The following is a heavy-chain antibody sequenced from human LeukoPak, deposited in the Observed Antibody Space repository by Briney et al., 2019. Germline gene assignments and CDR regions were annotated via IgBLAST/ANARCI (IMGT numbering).Heavy chain of an antibody. CDR3: AKTPDYCTNGVCYTLHYFDY. V-gene: IGHV3-23*01. CDR2: ISGGGDST. D-gene: IGHD2-8*01. CDR1: GFTFSNYA. Sequence: GGSLRLSCAASGFTFSNYAMTWVRQAPGKGLGWVSTISGGGDSTYYADSVRDRFTISRDDSKSTLYLQMNSLRAEDTAVYYCAKTPDYCTNGVCYTLHYFDYWGQGTLVTVSS. J-gene: IGHJ4*02.